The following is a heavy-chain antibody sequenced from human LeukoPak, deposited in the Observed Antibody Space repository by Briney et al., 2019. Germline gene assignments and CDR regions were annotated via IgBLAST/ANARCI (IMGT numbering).Heavy chain of an antibody. D-gene: IGHD6-13*01. Sequence: SVKVSCKASGGTFSSYAISWVRQAPGQGLEWMGGIIPIFGTANYAQKFQGRVTITADKSTSTAYMELSSLRSEDTAVYYCARDSSSLATGIDYWGQGTLVTVSS. CDR2: IIPIFGTA. CDR1: GGTFSSYA. J-gene: IGHJ4*02. V-gene: IGHV1-69*06. CDR3: ARDSSSLATGIDY.